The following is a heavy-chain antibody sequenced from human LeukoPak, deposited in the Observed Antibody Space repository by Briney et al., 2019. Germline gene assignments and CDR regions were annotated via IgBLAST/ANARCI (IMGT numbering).Heavy chain of an antibody. J-gene: IGHJ4*02. CDR3: ARVETGDFDY. Sequence: GASVKASCKASGYTLTSSDINWVRQATGQGLEWMGWMNPNSGNTGYAQKFQGRVTMTRNTSISTAYMELSSLRSEDTAVYYCARVETGDFDYWGQGTLVTVSS. CDR2: MNPNSGNT. V-gene: IGHV1-8*01. CDR1: GYTLTSSD. D-gene: IGHD1-1*01.